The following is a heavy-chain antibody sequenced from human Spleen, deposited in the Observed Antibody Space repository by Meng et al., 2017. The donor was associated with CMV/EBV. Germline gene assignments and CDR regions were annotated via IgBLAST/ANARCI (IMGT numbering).Heavy chain of an antibody. CDR3: ARFWTTRALFDY. D-gene: IGHD1-1*01. V-gene: IGHV4-30-4*02. Sequence: SETLSLTCTVSGGSISSGDYYWSWIRQPPGKGLEWIGYNFYSGSTYFNPSLKSRVTISVDTSKNQFSLKLSSVTAADTAVYYCARFWTTRALFDYWGQGTLVTVSS. J-gene: IGHJ4*02. CDR1: GGSISSGDYY. CDR2: NFYSGST.